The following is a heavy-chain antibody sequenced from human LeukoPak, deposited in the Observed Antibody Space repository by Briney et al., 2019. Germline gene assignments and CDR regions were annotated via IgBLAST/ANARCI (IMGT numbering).Heavy chain of an antibody. CDR1: GGSISSGGYS. CDR3: ARSSTYYYDSSGYYTLTYYYYGMDV. J-gene: IGHJ6*02. CDR2: IYHSGST. V-gene: IGHV4-30-2*01. Sequence: PSETLSLTCAVSGGSISSGGYSWSWIRQPPGKGLEWIGYIYHSGSTYYNPSLKSRVTISVGRSKNQFSLKLSSVTAADTAVYYCARSSTYYYDSSGYYTLTYYYYGMDVWGQGTTVTVSS. D-gene: IGHD3-22*01.